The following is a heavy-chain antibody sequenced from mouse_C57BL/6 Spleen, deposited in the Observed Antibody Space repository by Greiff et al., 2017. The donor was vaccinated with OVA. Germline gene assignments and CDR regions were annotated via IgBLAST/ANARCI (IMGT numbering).Heavy chain of an antibody. CDR2: IDPSDSYT. CDR1: GYTFTSYW. V-gene: IGHV1-50*01. Sequence: QQSCKASGYTFTSYWMQWVKQRPGQGLEWIGEIDPSDSYTNYNQKFKGKATLTVDTSSSTAYMQLSSLTSEDSAVYYCARRDGYPFAYWGQGTLVTVSA. J-gene: IGHJ3*01. CDR3: ARRDGYPFAY. D-gene: IGHD2-3*01.